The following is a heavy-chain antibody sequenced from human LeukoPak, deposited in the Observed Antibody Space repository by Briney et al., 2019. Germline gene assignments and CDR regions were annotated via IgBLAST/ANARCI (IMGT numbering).Heavy chain of an antibody. CDR1: GASVSGSAYY. CDR3: ARERSYYDILTGYSSRSFDY. CDR2: IYTSGST. Sequence: SETLSLTCTVSGASVSGSAYYWGWIRQPPGKGLEWIGRIYTSGSTNYNPSLKSRVTMSVDTSKNQFSLKLSSVTAADTAVYYCARERSYYDILTGYSSRSFDYWGQGTLVTVSS. J-gene: IGHJ4*02. V-gene: IGHV4-39*07. D-gene: IGHD3-9*01.